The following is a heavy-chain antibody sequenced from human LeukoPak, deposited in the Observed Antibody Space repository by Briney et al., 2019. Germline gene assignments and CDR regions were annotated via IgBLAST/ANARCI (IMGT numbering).Heavy chain of an antibody. CDR3: ASPYDSSGYPSFDYFQH. V-gene: IGHV1-2*02. D-gene: IGHD3-22*01. Sequence: ASLRVSCKASGYTFTGYYMHWVRQAPGQGLEWVGWIYPNSGGKNYAQKFQGRVTMTRDTSISTAYMELRRLRVDDTAVYYCASPYDSSGYPSFDYFQHWGQGTLVTVSS. CDR1: GYTFTGYY. J-gene: IGHJ1*01. CDR2: IYPNSGGK.